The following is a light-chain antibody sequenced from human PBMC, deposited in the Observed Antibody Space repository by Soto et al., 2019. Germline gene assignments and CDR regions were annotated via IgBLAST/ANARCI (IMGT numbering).Light chain of an antibody. CDR2: EVT. CDR1: SSDLASYNY. CDR3: NSFTDRSIYV. Sequence: QSVLTQPASVSGSLGQSITISCTGTSSDLASYNYISWYQQHPGKAPTLVIYEVTNRPSGVSNRFSGSKSGNTASLIISGLQAEDEADYYCNSFTDRSIYVFGAGTKVTV. J-gene: IGLJ1*01. V-gene: IGLV2-14*01.